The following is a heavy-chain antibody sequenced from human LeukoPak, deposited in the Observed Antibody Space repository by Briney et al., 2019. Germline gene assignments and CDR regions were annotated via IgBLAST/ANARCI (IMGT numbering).Heavy chain of an antibody. J-gene: IGHJ5*02. CDR3: TKSYSSNACFDP. D-gene: IGHD2-21*01. Sequence: PGGSLRLSCAASGFTFSNYWMHWVRQPPGRGLLWVSRIDSHGSTTTYADSVKGRFTISRDNAKNILYLQMNSLRGDDTAVYYCTKSYSSNACFDPRGPGTLVTASS. CDR1: GFTFSNYW. V-gene: IGHV3-74*01. CDR2: IDSHGSTT.